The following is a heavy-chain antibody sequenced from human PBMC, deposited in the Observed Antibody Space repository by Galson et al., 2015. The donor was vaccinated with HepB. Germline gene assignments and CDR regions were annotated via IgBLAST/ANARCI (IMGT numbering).Heavy chain of an antibody. V-gene: IGHV3-48*03. CDR2: ISSSGSTI. CDR1: GFTFSSYE. CDR3: ARALKPHYYDSSGLGYYFDY. J-gene: IGHJ4*02. D-gene: IGHD3-22*01. Sequence: SLRLSCAASGFTFSSYEMNWARQAPGKGLEWVSYISSSGSTIYYADSVKGRFTISRDNAKNSLYLQMNSLRAEDTAVYYCARALKPHYYDSSGLGYYFDYWGQGTLVTVSS.